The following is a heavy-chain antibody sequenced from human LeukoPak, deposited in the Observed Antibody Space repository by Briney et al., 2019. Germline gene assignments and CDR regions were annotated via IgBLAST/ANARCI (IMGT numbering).Heavy chain of an antibody. D-gene: IGHD6-13*01. CDR3: ARPPYSSSWYWFDP. Sequence: LSGGSLRLSCAASGFTFSSYAMSWVRQAPGKGLEWVSAISGSGGSTYYADSVKGRFTISRDNSKNTLYLQMNSLRAEDTAVYYCARPPYSSSWYWFDPWGQGTLVTVSS. J-gene: IGHJ5*02. CDR2: ISGSGGST. CDR1: GFTFSSYA. V-gene: IGHV3-23*01.